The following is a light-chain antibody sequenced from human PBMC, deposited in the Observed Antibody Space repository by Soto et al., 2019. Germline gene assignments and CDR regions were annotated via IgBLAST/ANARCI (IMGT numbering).Light chain of an antibody. CDR2: GAS. J-gene: IGKJ2*01. CDR1: QSVSCSY. CDR3: QQYGSSPYT. Sequence: EIVLTQSPGTLSLSPGERATLSCRASQSVSCSYLAWYQHKPGQAPRLLIYGASSRATGIPDRFSGTGSGTDFTLTISTLETEDFAVYYCQQYGSSPYTFARGTKLEIK. V-gene: IGKV3-20*01.